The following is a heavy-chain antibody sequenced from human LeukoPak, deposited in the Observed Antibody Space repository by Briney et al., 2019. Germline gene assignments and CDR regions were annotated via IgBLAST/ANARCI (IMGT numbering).Heavy chain of an antibody. Sequence: GGSLRLSCAASGFTFSSHWMTWVRQAPGKGLEWVSGIFGSGGGTYYADSVKGRFTISRDNSKNTLYLQMNSLRAEDTAVYYCAKDSSSSNYYYGMDVWGQGTTVTVSS. D-gene: IGHD2-2*01. V-gene: IGHV3-23*01. CDR1: GFTFSSHW. CDR3: AKDSSSSNYYYGMDV. CDR2: IFGSGGGT. J-gene: IGHJ6*02.